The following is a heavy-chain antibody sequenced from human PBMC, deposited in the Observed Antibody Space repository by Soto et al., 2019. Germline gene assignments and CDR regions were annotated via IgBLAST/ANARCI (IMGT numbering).Heavy chain of an antibody. D-gene: IGHD3-22*01. J-gene: IGHJ3*02. CDR3: AKDQVGGYYYDSSGYFLTPHAFDI. CDR2: ISGSGGST. CDR1: GFTFSSYA. Sequence: GGSLRLSCAASGFTFSSYAMSWVRQAPGKGLEWVSAISGSGGSTYYADSVKGRFTISRDNSKNTLYLQMNSLRAEDTAVYYCAKDQVGGYYYDSSGYFLTPHAFDIWGQGTMVTVSS. V-gene: IGHV3-23*01.